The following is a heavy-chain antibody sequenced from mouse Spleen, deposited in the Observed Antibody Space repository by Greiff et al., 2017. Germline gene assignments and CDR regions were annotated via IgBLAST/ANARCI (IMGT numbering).Heavy chain of an antibody. J-gene: IGHJ2*01. CDR2: ISSGGGNT. V-gene: IGHV5-9-3*01. Sequence: EVQGVESGGGLVKLGGSLKLSCAASGFTFSSYAMSCVRQTPEKRLEWVATISSGGGNTYYPDSVKGRFTISRDNAKNTLYLQMSSLKSEDTAMYYCARHFFVYDGGDYWGQGTTLTVSS. D-gene: IGHD1-2*01. CDR3: ARHFFVYDGGDY. CDR1: GFTFSSYA.